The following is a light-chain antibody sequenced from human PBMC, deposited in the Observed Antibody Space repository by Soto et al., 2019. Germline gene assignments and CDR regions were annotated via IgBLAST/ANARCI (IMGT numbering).Light chain of an antibody. CDR2: GAS. CDR3: QQYGTSPWT. V-gene: IGKV3-20*01. CDR1: RSVRNK. Sequence: EVGLTQSPATLSVSPWERATLSCMASRSVRNKLAWYQHKSGQAPRLLIYGASSRATGIPDRFSGSGSGTDFTLTISRLEPEDFAVYHCQQYGTSPWTFGQGTKVDIK. J-gene: IGKJ1*01.